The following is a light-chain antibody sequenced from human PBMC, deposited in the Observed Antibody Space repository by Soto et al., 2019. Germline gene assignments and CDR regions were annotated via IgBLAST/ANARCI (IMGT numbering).Light chain of an antibody. J-gene: IGKJ2*01. CDR1: QSVSSIY. CDR2: GAS. V-gene: IGKV3-20*01. Sequence: EIVLTQSPGTPSLSPGERATLSCRASQSVSSIYLAWYQQKPGQAPRLLIYGASSRATGIPDRFSGSGSGTDFTLTISSLEPEDFAVYYCQQYGSSPYTFGQGTKLEIK. CDR3: QQYGSSPYT.